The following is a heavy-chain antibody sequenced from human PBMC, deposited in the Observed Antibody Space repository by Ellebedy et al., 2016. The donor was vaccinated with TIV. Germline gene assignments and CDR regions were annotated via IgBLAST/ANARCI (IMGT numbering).Heavy chain of an antibody. J-gene: IGHJ6*02. CDR3: ARGLSSLFYGMDV. CDR2: IDPSDSYT. V-gene: IGHV5-10-1*01. D-gene: IGHD2-15*01. Sequence: GESLKISXQGSGYSFTNYWISWVRQMPGKGLEWMGRIDPSDSYTTYSPSFRGHVTISLDKSSRTAYLQWSSLQASDTAMYYCARGLSSLFYGMDVWGQGTTVTVSS. CDR1: GYSFTNYW.